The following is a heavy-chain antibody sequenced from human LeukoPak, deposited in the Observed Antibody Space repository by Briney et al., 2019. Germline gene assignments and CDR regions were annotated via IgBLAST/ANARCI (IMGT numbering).Heavy chain of an antibody. Sequence: ASVKVSCKASGYTFTGYYMHWVRQAPGQGLEWMGWINPNSGGTNYAQKFQGRVTMTRDTSISTAYMELSRLRSDDTAVYYRARVELRPVGFFDYWGQGTLVTVSS. V-gene: IGHV1-2*02. D-gene: IGHD1-26*01. CDR2: INPNSGGT. CDR3: ARVELRPVGFFDY. CDR1: GYTFTGYY. J-gene: IGHJ4*02.